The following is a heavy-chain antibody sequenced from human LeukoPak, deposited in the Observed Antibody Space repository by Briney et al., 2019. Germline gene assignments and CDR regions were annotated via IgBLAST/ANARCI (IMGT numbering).Heavy chain of an antibody. CDR1: GGSISSSS. D-gene: IGHD2/OR15-2a*01. CDR2: ISSSSSTI. CDR3: ARDGGRTFLGDAFDI. V-gene: IGHV3-48*04. Sequence: HPSETLSLTCTVSGGSISSSSYYWGWIRQAPGKGLEWVSYISSSSSTIYYADSVKGRFTISRDNAKNSLYLQMNSLRAEDTAVYYCARDGGRTFLGDAFDIWGQGTMVTVSS. J-gene: IGHJ3*02.